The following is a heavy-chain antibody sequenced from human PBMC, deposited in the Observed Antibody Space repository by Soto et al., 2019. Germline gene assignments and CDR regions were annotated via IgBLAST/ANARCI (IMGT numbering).Heavy chain of an antibody. D-gene: IGHD3-10*01. CDR2: INHSGST. Sequence: PSEILSLTCAFYGGSFRGYYWSWIRQPPGKGLEWIGAINHSGSTNYNPSLKSRVTITVDTSKNQFSLKLGSVTAAHTAGYYCTRRLYMVRTLGYWGQGTLVTVS. J-gene: IGHJ4*02. V-gene: IGHV4-34*01. CDR1: GGSFRGYY. CDR3: TRRLYMVRTLGY.